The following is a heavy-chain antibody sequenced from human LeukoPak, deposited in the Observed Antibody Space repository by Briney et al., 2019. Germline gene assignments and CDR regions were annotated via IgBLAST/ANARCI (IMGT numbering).Heavy chain of an antibody. J-gene: IGHJ3*02. V-gene: IGHV3-48*02. CDR1: GFAFNKAW. D-gene: IGHD3-10*01. CDR2: ISTSGSTM. CDR3: AREGYGSHALDI. Sequence: PGGPLRLSCAASGFAFNKAWMSWVRQAPGKGMEGVSYISTSGSTMSYADSVKGRFAISRDNAKNSLYLQMNSLRDEDAAVYYCAREGYGSHALDIWGQGTMVTVSS.